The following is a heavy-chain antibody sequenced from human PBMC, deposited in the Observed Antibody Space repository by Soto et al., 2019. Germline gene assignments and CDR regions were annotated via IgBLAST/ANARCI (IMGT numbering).Heavy chain of an antibody. CDR3: AKGATNYYDGSGPIDY. Sequence: GGSLRLSCPASGMQFSNFGMHLVRPAPGKGLEWVAVISYEGSNKYYADSVKGRFTISRDNSKNTLYLQMNSLRAEDTAVYFCAKGATNYYDGSGPIDYWGQGTLVTVFS. D-gene: IGHD3-22*01. CDR2: ISYEGSNK. V-gene: IGHV3-30*18. J-gene: IGHJ4*02. CDR1: GMQFSNFG.